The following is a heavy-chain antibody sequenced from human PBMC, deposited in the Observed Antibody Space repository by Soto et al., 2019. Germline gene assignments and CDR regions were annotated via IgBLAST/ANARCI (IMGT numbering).Heavy chain of an antibody. Sequence: QVQLVESGGGVVQPGRSLRLSCVASGFTFSNYAMHWVRQAPGKGLEWVAVLSYDGINAYYADSVKGRFTISRDSSKNTLYLQMNSLRAEDTAVYFCAKLWVGDSVDHWDQGTLVTVSS. CDR1: GFTFSNYA. D-gene: IGHD2-21*02. CDR3: AKLWVGDSVDH. CDR2: LSYDGINA. J-gene: IGHJ4*02. V-gene: IGHV3-30-3*02.